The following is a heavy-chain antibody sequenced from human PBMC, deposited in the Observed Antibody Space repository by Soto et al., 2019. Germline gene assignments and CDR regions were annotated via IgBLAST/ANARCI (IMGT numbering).Heavy chain of an antibody. Sequence: QVQLVQSGAEVKKPGSSVKVSCKASGGTFSSYAISWVRQAPGQGLEWMGGIIPIFGTANYAQKFQGRVTITADESTSTAYMELSSLRSEDTAVYYCARNLRYDYVWGSYRSAYGMDVWGQGTTVTGSS. D-gene: IGHD3-16*02. CDR2: IIPIFGTA. V-gene: IGHV1-69*01. CDR1: GGTFSSYA. J-gene: IGHJ6*02. CDR3: ARNLRYDYVWGSYRSAYGMDV.